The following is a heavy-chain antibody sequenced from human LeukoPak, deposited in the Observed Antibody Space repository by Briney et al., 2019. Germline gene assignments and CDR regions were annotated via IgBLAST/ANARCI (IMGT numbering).Heavy chain of an antibody. J-gene: IGHJ4*02. V-gene: IGHV3-7*01. D-gene: IGHD3-16*01. CDR3: TRGLTPLDVTFPFDY. Sequence: GGSLRLSCAASGFTFSSHWMSWVRQAPGKGLEWVANIKQEGSEKYYVDSVKGRFTISRDNAKNSLYLQMNSLRAEDTAVYYCTRGLTPLDVTFPFDYWGQGTLVTVSS. CDR2: IKQEGSEK. CDR1: GFTFSSHW.